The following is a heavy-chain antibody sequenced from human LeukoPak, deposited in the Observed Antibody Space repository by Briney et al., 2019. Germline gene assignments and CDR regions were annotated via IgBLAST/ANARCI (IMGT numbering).Heavy chain of an antibody. Sequence: ASVKVSCKASGYTFTGYYMHWVRQAPGQGLEWMGRINPNSGGTNYAQKFQGRVTMTRDTSIITAYMELSRLRSDDTAVYYCARDQYDILTGYYNWGQGTLVTVSS. CDR1: GYTFTGYY. D-gene: IGHD3-9*01. J-gene: IGHJ4*02. CDR3: ARDQYDILTGYYN. CDR2: INPNSGGT. V-gene: IGHV1-2*06.